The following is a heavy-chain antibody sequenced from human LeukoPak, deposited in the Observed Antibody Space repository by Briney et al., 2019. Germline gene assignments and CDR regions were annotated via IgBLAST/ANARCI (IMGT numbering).Heavy chain of an antibody. D-gene: IGHD3-3*01. V-gene: IGHV3-64*01. CDR1: GFTFSSYA. CDR2: ISSNGGST. CDR3: ARDRGAGDFWSGYYTYYYYYMDV. J-gene: IGHJ6*03. Sequence: GGSLRLSCAASGFTFSSYAMHWVRQAPGKGLEYVSAISSNGGSTYYANSVKGRFTISRDNSKNTLYLQMGSLRAEDMAVYYCARDRGAGDFWSGYYTYYYYYMDVWGKGTTVTVSS.